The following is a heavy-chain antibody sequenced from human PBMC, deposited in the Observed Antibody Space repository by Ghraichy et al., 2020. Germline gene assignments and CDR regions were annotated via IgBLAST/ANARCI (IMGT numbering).Heavy chain of an antibody. CDR1: GGSISSSSYY. CDR3: ARAPYYDSSLLAG. V-gene: IGHV4-39*07. CDR2: IYYSGST. Sequence: SETLSLTCTVSGGSISSSSYYWGWIRQPPGKGLEWIGSIYYSGSTYYNPSLKSRVTISVDTSKNQFSLKLSSATAADTAVYYCARAPYYDSSLLAGWGQGTLVTVSS. D-gene: IGHD3-22*01. J-gene: IGHJ4*02.